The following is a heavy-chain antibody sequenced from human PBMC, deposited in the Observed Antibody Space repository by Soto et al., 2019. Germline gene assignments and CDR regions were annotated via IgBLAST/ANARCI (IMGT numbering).Heavy chain of an antibody. J-gene: IGHJ6*02. D-gene: IGHD1-1*01. CDR2: INGGNGNT. CDR1: GGTFSSYA. V-gene: IGHV1-3*01. CDR3: ARGKGMEENYYYYGMDV. Sequence: ASVKVSCKASGGTFSSYAISWVRQAPGQGLEWMGWINGGNGNTKYSQKFRDRVTITRDASASTGYMELSSLRSEDTAVYYCARGKGMEENYYYYGMDVWGQGTTVTVSS.